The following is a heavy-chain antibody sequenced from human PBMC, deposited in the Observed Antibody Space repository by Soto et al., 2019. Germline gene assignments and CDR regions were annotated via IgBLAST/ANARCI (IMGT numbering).Heavy chain of an antibody. D-gene: IGHD2-15*01. CDR2: IKQDGSEK. J-gene: IGHJ1*01. CDR1: GFTFSSYW. CDR3: ASNLLLEYFQH. Sequence: GGSLRLSCAASGFTFSSYWMSWVRQAPGKGLEWVANIKQDGSEKYYVDAVKGRFTISRDNAKNSLYLQMNSLRAEDTAVYYCASNLLLEYFQHWGQGTLVTVSS. V-gene: IGHV3-7*01.